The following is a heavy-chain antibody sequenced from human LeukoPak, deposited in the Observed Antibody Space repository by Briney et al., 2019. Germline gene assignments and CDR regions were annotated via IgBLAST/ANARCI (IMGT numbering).Heavy chain of an antibody. J-gene: IGHJ5*02. V-gene: IGHV4-4*09. CDR3: ARLGSSWYFWFDP. D-gene: IGHD6-13*01. CDR1: GGSPSRYY. CDR2: IYTSGSA. Sequence: SETLSLTCTLSGGSPSRYYWSWIPQPPGKGLEWIGYIYTSGSANYNPSLKSRVTISVDTSKNQFPLRLSSVTAADTAVYYCARLGSSWYFWFDPWGQGTLVTVSS.